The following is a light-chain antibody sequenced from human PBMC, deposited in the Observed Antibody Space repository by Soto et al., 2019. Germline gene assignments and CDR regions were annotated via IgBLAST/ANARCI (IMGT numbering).Light chain of an antibody. V-gene: IGKV3-15*01. J-gene: IGKJ4*01. CDR3: QQYSDWPLT. CDR2: GAS. CDR1: QSVSSN. Sequence: EIVMTQSPATLSVSPGERATLSCRASQSVSSNLAWYQQKPGQAPGLLIYGASTRATGIPARFSGSGSGTEFTLTISSLQSEDFAVYYCQQYSDWPLTFGGGTKVEIK.